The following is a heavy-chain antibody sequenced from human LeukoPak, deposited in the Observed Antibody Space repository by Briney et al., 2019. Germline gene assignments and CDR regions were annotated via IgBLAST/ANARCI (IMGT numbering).Heavy chain of an antibody. CDR3: AREGDSSGWYFDY. CDR1: GGSISSNY. D-gene: IGHD6-19*01. Sequence: SETLSLTCTVSGGSISSNYWSWIRQPPGKGLEWIGYICYSGSTNYNPSLKSRVTISVDTSKNQFSLKLSSVTAADTAVYYCAREGDSSGWYFDYWGQGTLVTVSS. V-gene: IGHV4-59*01. J-gene: IGHJ4*02. CDR2: ICYSGST.